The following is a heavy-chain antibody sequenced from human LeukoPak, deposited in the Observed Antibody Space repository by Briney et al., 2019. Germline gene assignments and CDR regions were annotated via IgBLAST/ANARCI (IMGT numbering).Heavy chain of an antibody. CDR3: ARTITISFVPRPVVAFDI. V-gene: IGHV1-2*02. D-gene: IGHD3-9*01. J-gene: IGHJ3*02. CDR1: GYTFTGYY. CDR2: INPNSGGT. Sequence: ASVKVSCKASGYTFTGYYMHWVRQAPGQGLEWMGWINPNSGGTNYAQKFQGRVTMTRDTSISTAYMELSRLRSDDTAVYCCARTITISFVPRPVVAFDIWGQGTMVTVSS.